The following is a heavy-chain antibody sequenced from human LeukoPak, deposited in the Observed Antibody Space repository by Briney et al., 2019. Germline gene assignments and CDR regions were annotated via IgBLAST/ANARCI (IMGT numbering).Heavy chain of an antibody. CDR2: INHSGST. D-gene: IGHD3-16*02. CDR1: GGSISSYY. V-gene: IGHV4-34*01. Sequence: PSETLSLTCTVSGGSISSYYWSWIRQPPGKGLEWIGEINHSGSTNYNPSLKSRVTISVDTSKNQFSLKLSSVTAADTAVYYCARGGYVWGSYRHFDYWGQGTLVTVSS. J-gene: IGHJ4*02. CDR3: ARGGYVWGSYRHFDY.